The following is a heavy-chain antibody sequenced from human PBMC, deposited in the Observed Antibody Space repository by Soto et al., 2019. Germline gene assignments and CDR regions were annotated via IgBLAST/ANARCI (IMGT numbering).Heavy chain of an antibody. J-gene: IGHJ6*03. V-gene: IGHV3-30*18. Sequence: GGSLRLSCAASGFTFSSYGMHWVRQAPGKGLEWVAVISYDGSNKYYADSVKGRFTISRDNSKNTLYLQMNSLRAEDTAVYYCAKDGEVATTEYYYYYMDVWGKGTTVTVSS. CDR3: AKDGEVATTEYYYYYMDV. CDR2: ISYDGSNK. CDR1: GFTFSSYG. D-gene: IGHD5-12*01.